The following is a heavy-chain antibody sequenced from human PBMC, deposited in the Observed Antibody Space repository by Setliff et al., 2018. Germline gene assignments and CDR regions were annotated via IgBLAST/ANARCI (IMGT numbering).Heavy chain of an antibody. J-gene: IGHJ1*01. CDR1: GFTFSDFY. D-gene: IGHD3-22*01. CDR2: ISGSGSTI. V-gene: IGHV3-11*01. CDR3: ARTKYYDSGGSYYGSTAEHFQH. Sequence: GGSLRLSCAASGFTFSDFYMNWIRRSPGKGLEWVSYISGSGSTIYYADSVKGRFTVSRDNAKKSLYLQMNSLRAEDTAVYYCARTKYYDSGGSYYGSTAEHFQHWGQGTLVTVSP.